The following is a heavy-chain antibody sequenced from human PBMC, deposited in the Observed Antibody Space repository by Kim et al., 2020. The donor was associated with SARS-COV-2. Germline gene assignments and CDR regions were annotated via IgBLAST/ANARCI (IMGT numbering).Heavy chain of an antibody. V-gene: IGHV3-23*01. CDR1: GFTFSSYA. CDR3: AKGGYSSSWYLRGYYYYYGMDV. J-gene: IGHJ6*02. D-gene: IGHD6-13*01. CDR2: ISGSGGST. Sequence: GGSLRLSCAASGFTFSSYAMSWVRQAPGKGLEWVSAISGSGGSTYYADSVKGRFTISRDNSKNTLYLQMNSLRAEDTAVYYCAKGGYSSSWYLRGYYYYYGMDVWGQGTTVTVSS.